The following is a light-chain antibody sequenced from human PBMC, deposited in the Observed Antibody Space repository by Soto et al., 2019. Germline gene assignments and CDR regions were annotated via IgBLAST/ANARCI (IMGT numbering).Light chain of an antibody. CDR2: GAS. J-gene: IGKJ1*01. Sequence: EIVLTQSPGTLSLSPGERATLSCRASQSVSNNYLAWYQQKPGQAPRLLIYGASNRATGIPDRFSGSGSGTDFTLTISRLEPEDFAVYYCQQHGSSPQTFGQGTKVDI. CDR3: QQHGSSPQT. CDR1: QSVSNNY. V-gene: IGKV3-20*01.